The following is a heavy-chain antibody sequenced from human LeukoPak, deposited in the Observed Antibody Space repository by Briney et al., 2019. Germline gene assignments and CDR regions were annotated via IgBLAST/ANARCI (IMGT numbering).Heavy chain of an antibody. Sequence: SGTLCLTCAVSGASIGSSNWWSWVRQPPGKGLEWIGEVYHSGDTNYNPSLRSRVTISADRSNNQFSLRLSSVTAADTAVFYCARGEQRGSGAVHFDFWGEGIPVSPSS. CDR3: ARGEQRGSGAVHFDF. CDR1: GASIGSSNW. D-gene: IGHD3-10*01. J-gene: IGHJ4*02. V-gene: IGHV4-4*02. CDR2: VYHSGDT.